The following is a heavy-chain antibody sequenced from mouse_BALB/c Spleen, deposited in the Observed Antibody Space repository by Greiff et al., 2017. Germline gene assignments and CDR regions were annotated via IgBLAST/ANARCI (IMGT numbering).Heavy chain of an antibody. J-gene: IGHJ1*01. CDR2: ISSGGSYT. CDR3: ARDRDGYPYWYFDV. D-gene: IGHD2-3*01. Sequence: EVQLVESGGGLVKPGGSLKLSCAASGFTFSSYAMSWVRQSPEKRLEWVAEISSGGSYTYYPDTVTGRFTISRDNAKNTLYLEMSSLRSEDTAMYYCARDRDGYPYWYFDVWGAGTTVTVSS. V-gene: IGHV5-9-4*01. CDR1: GFTFSSYA.